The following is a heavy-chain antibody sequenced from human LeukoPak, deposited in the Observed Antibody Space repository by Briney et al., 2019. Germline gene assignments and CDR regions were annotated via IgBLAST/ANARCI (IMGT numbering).Heavy chain of an antibody. J-gene: IGHJ4*02. CDR3: AREGLIAVLDY. CDR2: IRYDGSNK. CDR1: GFTFSSYG. D-gene: IGHD6-19*01. V-gene: IGHV3-33*01. Sequence: GRSLRLSCAASGFTFSSYGMHWVRQAPGKGLEWVAVIRYDGSNKYYADSVKGRFTISRDNSKNTLYLQMNSLRAEDTAVYYCAREGLIAVLDYWGQGTLVTVSS.